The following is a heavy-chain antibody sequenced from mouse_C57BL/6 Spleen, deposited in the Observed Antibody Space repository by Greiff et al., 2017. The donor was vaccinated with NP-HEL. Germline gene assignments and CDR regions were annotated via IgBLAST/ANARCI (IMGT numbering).Heavy chain of an antibody. Sequence: EVMLVESEGGLVQPGSSMKLSCTASGFTFSDYYMAWVRQVPEKGLEWVANINYDGSSTYYLDSLKSRFIIPRDNAKNILYLQMSSLKSEDTATYYCARDSGSSFDYWGQGTTLTVSS. CDR2: INYDGSST. J-gene: IGHJ2*01. CDR3: ARDSGSSFDY. D-gene: IGHD1-1*01. CDR1: GFTFSDYY. V-gene: IGHV5-16*01.